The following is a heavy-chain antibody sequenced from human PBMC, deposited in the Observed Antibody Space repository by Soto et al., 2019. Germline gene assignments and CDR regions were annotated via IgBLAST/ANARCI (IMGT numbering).Heavy chain of an antibody. V-gene: IGHV3-23*01. CDR3: AKFVGVLRYFDRDYYYYYMDV. J-gene: IGHJ6*03. Sequence: GGSLRLSCAASGFTFSSYAMSWVRQAPGKGLEWVSAISGSGGSTYYADSVKGRFTISRDNSKNTLYLQMNSLRAEDTAVYYCAKFVGVLRYFDRDYYYYYMDVWGKGTTVTVS. D-gene: IGHD3-9*01. CDR1: GFTFSSYA. CDR2: ISGSGGST.